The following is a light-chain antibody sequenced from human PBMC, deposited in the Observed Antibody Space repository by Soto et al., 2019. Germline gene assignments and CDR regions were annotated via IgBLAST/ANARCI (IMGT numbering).Light chain of an antibody. CDR1: SSNIGSNS. J-gene: IGLJ3*02. Sequence: QSVLTQPPSASGTPGQTVTISCSGSSSNIGSNSAYWYQQIPGTAPKLIIYRNHQRPSGVPDRFSGSKSGTSASLTISRLQSEDEADYHCAAWDDSRNWVFGGGTKLTVL. CDR2: RNH. V-gene: IGLV1-44*01. CDR3: AAWDDSRNWV.